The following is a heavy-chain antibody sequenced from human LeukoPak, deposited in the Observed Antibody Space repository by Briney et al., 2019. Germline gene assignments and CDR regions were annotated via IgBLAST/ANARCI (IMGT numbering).Heavy chain of an antibody. CDR3: AKGDTGSFYSASDY. CDR1: GFTFSNYA. Sequence: GGSLTLACPASGFTFSNYAVGWVRQAPGKGLEWVSTISDSGGNTYHADSVKGRFTISRDNSKNTVYLKMNRLRAEDTAVYYCAKGDTGSFYSASDYWGQGTLVTVSS. V-gene: IGHV3-23*01. J-gene: IGHJ4*02. CDR2: ISDSGGNT. D-gene: IGHD2-15*01.